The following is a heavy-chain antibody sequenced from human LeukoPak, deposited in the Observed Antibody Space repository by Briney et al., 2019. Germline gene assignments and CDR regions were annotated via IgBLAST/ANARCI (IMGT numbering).Heavy chain of an antibody. Sequence: GGSLRLSCAASGFTFSSYEMNWVRQAPGKGLEWVANIKQDGSEKYYVDSVKGRFTISRDNAKNSLYLQMNSLRAEDTAVYYCARVPLGAMLGAFDIWGQGTMVTVSS. CDR3: ARVPLGAMLGAFDI. D-gene: IGHD1-26*01. CDR1: GFTFSSYE. J-gene: IGHJ3*02. CDR2: IKQDGSEK. V-gene: IGHV3-7*01.